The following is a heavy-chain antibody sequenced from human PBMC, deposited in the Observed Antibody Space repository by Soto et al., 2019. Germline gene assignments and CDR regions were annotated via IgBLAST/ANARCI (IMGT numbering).Heavy chain of an antibody. V-gene: IGHV3-48*03. D-gene: IGHD6-13*01. CDR2: ISSSGSTI. CDR1: GFTFSSYE. CDR3: ARDPGGGSNH. Sequence: EVQLVESGGGLVQPGGSLRLSCADSGFTFSSYEMNWVRQAPGKGLEWVSYISSSGSTIYYLDSVKGRFTTSKDNAKKSLYLQMNSRRAEDTAVYYCARDPGGGSNHWGQGTQVTVSS. J-gene: IGHJ5*02.